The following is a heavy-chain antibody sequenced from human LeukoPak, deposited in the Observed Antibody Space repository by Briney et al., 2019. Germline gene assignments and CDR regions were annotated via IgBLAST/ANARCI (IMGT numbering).Heavy chain of an antibody. Sequence: SETLSLTCTVSGGSISGYYWSWIRQPPGKGLELIGYIYSTGITDYNPSLKSRVTVSVDTSKNQFSLKLSSVTAADTAVYYCARGTMTTVTYYFDYWGQGTLVTVSS. V-gene: IGHV4-59*01. CDR1: GGSISGYY. CDR2: IYSTGIT. D-gene: IGHD4-17*01. CDR3: ARGTMTTVTYYFDY. J-gene: IGHJ4*02.